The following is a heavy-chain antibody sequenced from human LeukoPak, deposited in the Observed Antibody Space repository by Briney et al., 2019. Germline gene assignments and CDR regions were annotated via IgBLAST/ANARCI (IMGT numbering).Heavy chain of an antibody. Sequence: GGSPRLSCAASGFTFSGYSMNWVRQAPGKGLEWVSSISSSSSYIYYADSVKGRFTISRDNAKNSLYLQMNSLRAEDTAVYYCARTMYYYDSSGLDYWGQGTLVTVSS. CDR1: GFTFSGYS. CDR2: ISSSSSYI. D-gene: IGHD3-22*01. V-gene: IGHV3-21*04. J-gene: IGHJ4*02. CDR3: ARTMYYYDSSGLDY.